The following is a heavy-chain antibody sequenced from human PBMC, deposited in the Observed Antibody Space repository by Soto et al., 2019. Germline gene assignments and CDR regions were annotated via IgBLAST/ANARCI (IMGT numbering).Heavy chain of an antibody. Sequence: SETLSLTCAVYGGSFSGYYWSWIRQPPGKGLEWIGEINHSGSTNYNPSLKSRVTISVDTSKNQFSLKLSSVTAADTAVYYCARALIAARPWFDYYYMDVWGKGTTVTVSS. CDR2: INHSGST. J-gene: IGHJ6*03. CDR1: GGSFSGYY. V-gene: IGHV4-34*01. CDR3: ARALIAARPWFDYYYMDV. D-gene: IGHD6-6*01.